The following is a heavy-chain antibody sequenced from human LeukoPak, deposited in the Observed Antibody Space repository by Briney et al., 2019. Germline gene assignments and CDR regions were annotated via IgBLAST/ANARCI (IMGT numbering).Heavy chain of an antibody. V-gene: IGHV3-21*01. CDR3: AGGYCSSTSCKPFWFDP. Sequence: GGSLRLSCAASGYTFSSYEMNWVRQAPGKGLEWVSSISSSSSYIYYAGSVKGRFTISRDNAKNSLYLQMNSLRAEDTAVYYCAGGYCSSTSCKPFWFDPWGQGTLVTVSS. CDR2: ISSSSSYI. D-gene: IGHD2-2*01. J-gene: IGHJ5*02. CDR1: GYTFSSYE.